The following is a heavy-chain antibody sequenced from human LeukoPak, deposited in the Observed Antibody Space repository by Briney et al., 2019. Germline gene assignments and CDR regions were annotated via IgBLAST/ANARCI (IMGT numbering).Heavy chain of an antibody. CDR1: GYTFTGYY. V-gene: IGHV1-2*02. D-gene: IGHD3-3*01. CDR3: ARIPLGTIFGVVMTFDY. Sequence: ASVKVSCKASGYTFTGYYMHWVRQAPGQGLEWMGWINPNSGGTNYAQKFQGRATMTRDTSISTAYMELSRLRSDDTAVYYCARIPLGTIFGVVMTFDYWGQGTLVTVSS. J-gene: IGHJ4*02. CDR2: INPNSGGT.